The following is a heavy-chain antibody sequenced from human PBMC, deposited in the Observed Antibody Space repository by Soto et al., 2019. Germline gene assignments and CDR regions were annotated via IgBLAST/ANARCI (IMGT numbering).Heavy chain of an antibody. CDR3: ARDAPPDDY. J-gene: IGHJ4*02. CDR1: GFTFSTYS. CDR2: ISSSTI. V-gene: IGHV3-48*01. Sequence: GGSLRLSCAGSGFTFSTYSMNWVRQAPGKGLEWVSYISSSTIYYADSVKGRFTISRDNAKNSLYLQMNSLRAEDTAVYYCARDAPPDDYWGQGTLVTVSS.